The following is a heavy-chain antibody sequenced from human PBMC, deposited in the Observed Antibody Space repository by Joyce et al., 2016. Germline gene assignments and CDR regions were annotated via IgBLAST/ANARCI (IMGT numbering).Heavy chain of an antibody. J-gene: IGHJ5*01. D-gene: IGHD1-20*01. CDR2: IFPDDSDT. V-gene: IGHV5-51*01. CDR1: GYNFSRYW. Sequence: VQLVQSGAEVKKPGESLKISCKASGYNFSRYWIGWVRQMPGKGLVWMGIIFPDDSDTIYSPSFQGQVTFSADKSTSTAFLQWSSLKASDTALYYCARSTKYNWNNYFDSWGQGTLVTVSS. CDR3: ARSTKYNWNNYFDS.